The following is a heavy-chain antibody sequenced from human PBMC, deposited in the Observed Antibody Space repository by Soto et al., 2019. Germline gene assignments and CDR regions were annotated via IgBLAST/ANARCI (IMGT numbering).Heavy chain of an antibody. V-gene: IGHV3-9*01. Sequence: EVQLVESGGGLVQPGRSLRLSCAASGFTFDDYAMNWVRHAPGKGLEWVSGISWNRGSIGYADSVQGRFTVSRDNAKNSLYLQMNSLRSEDTAWYDFAKSGRGWLVTAPFDYWGQGTLVIVSS. D-gene: IGHD2-21*02. J-gene: IGHJ4*02. CDR2: ISWNRGSI. CDR3: AKSGRGWLVTAPFDY. CDR1: GFTFDDYA.